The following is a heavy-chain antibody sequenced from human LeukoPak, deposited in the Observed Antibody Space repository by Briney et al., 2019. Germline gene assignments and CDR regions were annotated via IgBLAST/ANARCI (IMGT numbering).Heavy chain of an antibody. CDR2: ISHGGST. D-gene: IGHD2/OR15-2a*01. CDR3: ARQADVPSSIGYFDF. J-gene: IGHJ4*02. CDR1: DYSISNAYY. Sequence: PSETLSLICAVSDYSISNAYYWGWIRQPPGKGLEWIGSISHGGSTHYNASLKSRVTISLEASKNQFSLRLSSVTAADTAVYYCARQADVPSSIGYFDFWGQGAPVTVSS. V-gene: IGHV4-38-2*01.